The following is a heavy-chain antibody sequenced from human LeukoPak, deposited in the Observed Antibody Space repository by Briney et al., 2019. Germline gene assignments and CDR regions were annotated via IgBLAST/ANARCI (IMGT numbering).Heavy chain of an antibody. V-gene: IGHV4-34*01. Sequence: SETLSLTCAVYGGSFSGYHWSWIRQPPGKGLEWIGEINHSGSTNYNPSLKSRVTISVDTSKNQFSLKLSSVTAADTAVYYCARGAAVAEFDPWGQGTLVTVSS. J-gene: IGHJ5*02. CDR2: INHSGST. CDR1: GGSFSGYH. CDR3: ARGAAVAEFDP.